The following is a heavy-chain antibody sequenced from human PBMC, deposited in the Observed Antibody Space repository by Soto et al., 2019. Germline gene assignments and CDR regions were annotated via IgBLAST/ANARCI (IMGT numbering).Heavy chain of an antibody. CDR2: ISYDGTNK. CDR1: GFTFSSYG. CDR3: AKDSGRGYNYGQHWFGP. V-gene: IGHV3-30*18. J-gene: IGHJ5*02. D-gene: IGHD5-18*01. Sequence: PGGSLRLSCAASGFTFSSYGMHWVRQAPGKGLEWVALISYDGTNKYYADSVKGRFTISRDNSKNKLYLQMNSLRAEDTAVYYCAKDSGRGYNYGQHWFGPWGQGTLVTVSS.